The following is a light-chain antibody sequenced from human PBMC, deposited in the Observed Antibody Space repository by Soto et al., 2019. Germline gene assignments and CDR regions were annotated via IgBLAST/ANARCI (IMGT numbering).Light chain of an antibody. V-gene: IGKV3-20*01. CDR2: GAS. J-gene: IGKJ4*01. CDR1: QSVSSNY. Sequence: EIVLTQSPGTLSLSPGERATLSCRASQSVSSNYLAWYQQKPGQAPRLLIYGASSRATGIPDRFSGSGSGTDFTLTISRLDPEDCAVYYCQQYDSSPLTFGGGTKVEIK. CDR3: QQYDSSPLT.